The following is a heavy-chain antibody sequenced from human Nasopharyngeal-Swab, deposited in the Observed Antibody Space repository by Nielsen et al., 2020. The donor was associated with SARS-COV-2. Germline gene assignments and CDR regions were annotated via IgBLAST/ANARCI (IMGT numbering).Heavy chain of an antibody. V-gene: IGHV3-33*01. CDR1: GFSFSTYG. Sequence: GESLKISCAASGFSFSTYGMHWVRQSPVKGLEWLTNIWYDGSNTYYADSVKGRFTVSRDNSKNPLFLEMDSLRAEDTAVYYCARGRSVHAFDVWGQGTEVTVSS. CDR2: IWYDGSNT. J-gene: IGHJ3*01. CDR3: ARGRSVHAFDV.